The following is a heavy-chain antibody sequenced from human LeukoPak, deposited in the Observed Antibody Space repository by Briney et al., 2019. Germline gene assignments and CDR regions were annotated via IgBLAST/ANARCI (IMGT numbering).Heavy chain of an antibody. CDR3: ARVTGNWFDP. V-gene: IGHV1-18*01. Sequence: GASMKVSCKASGYTFTSYGISWVRQAPGQGLEWMGWINTYNGNTNYAQKLQGRVTMTTDTSTGTAYMELRSLRSDDTAVYYCARVTGNWFDPWGQGTLVTVSS. CDR1: GYTFTSYG. CDR2: INTYNGNT. J-gene: IGHJ5*02.